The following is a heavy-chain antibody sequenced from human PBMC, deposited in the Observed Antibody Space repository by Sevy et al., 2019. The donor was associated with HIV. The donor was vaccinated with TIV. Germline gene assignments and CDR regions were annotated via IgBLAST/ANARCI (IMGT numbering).Heavy chain of an antibody. V-gene: IGHV3-30*02. Sequence: GGSLRLSCAASGFTFSSYGMHWVRQAPGKGLEWVAFIRYDGSNKYYADSVKGRFTISRDNSKNTRYLQMNSLRAEDTAVYYCAKDLSIAARPGYFDYWGQGTLVTVSS. CDR1: GFTFSSYG. D-gene: IGHD6-6*01. CDR2: IRYDGSNK. CDR3: AKDLSIAARPGYFDY. J-gene: IGHJ4*02.